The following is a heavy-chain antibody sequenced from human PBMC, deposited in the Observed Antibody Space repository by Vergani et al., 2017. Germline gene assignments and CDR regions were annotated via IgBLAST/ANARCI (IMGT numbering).Heavy chain of an antibody. Sequence: EVQLLESGGGLVQPGGSLRLSCAASGFTFSSYAMSWVRQAPGKGLEWVGRIKSKTDGGTTDYAAPVKGRFTISRDDSKNTLYLQMNSLKTEDTAVYYCTAGYSYGPGYFDYWGQGTLVTVSS. V-gene: IGHV3-15*01. J-gene: IGHJ4*02. D-gene: IGHD5-18*01. CDR2: IKSKTDGGTT. CDR1: GFTFSSYA. CDR3: TAGYSYGPGYFDY.